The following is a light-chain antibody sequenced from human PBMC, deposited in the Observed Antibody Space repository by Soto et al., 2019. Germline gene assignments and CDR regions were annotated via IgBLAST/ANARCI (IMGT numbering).Light chain of an antibody. CDR2: EVS. CDR1: SSDVGSYNR. CDR3: TSYTNSDSWV. V-gene: IGLV2-18*02. Sequence: QSALTQPPSVSGSPGQSITISCTGTSSDVGSYNRVSWYQQPPGTAPKLIISEVSNRPSGVSDRFSGSKSGNTASLTISGLQAEDEADYYCTSYTNSDSWVFGGGTKLTVL. J-gene: IGLJ3*02.